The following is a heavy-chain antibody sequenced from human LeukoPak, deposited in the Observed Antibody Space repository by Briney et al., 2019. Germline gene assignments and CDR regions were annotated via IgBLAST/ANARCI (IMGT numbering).Heavy chain of an antibody. V-gene: IGHV3-21*01. J-gene: IGHJ4*02. Sequence: GGSLRLSCVGSGFTFSIDGMNWVRQAPGKGLEWVSSISPDSAFIPQADSVKGRFTISRDNAKNTLYLQMNSLRAEDTAVYYCARVGRYLRSVTTLGIDLDYWGQGTLVTVSS. CDR3: ARVGRYLRSVTTLGIDLDY. CDR1: GFTFSIDG. D-gene: IGHD4-23*01. CDR2: ISPDSAFI.